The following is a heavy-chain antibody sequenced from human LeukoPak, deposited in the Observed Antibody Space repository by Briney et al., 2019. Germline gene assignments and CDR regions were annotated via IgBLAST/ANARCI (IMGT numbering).Heavy chain of an antibody. V-gene: IGHV3-73*01. CDR2: IRSKANSYAT. CDR1: GFTFSGSA. Sequence: GGSMRLSCAASGFTFSGSAMHWVRQASGKGLEWVGRIRSKANSYATAYAASVKGRFTLSRDDSKNTAYLQMNSLKTEYTAVYYCTRPSYGSGILDYSYYMDVWGKGTTVTV. D-gene: IGHD3-10*01. CDR3: TRPSYGSGILDYSYYMDV. J-gene: IGHJ6*03.